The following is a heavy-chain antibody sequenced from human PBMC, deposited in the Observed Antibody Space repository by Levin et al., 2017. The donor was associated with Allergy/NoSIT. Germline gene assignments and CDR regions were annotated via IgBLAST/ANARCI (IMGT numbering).Heavy chain of an antibody. D-gene: IGHD5-18*01. CDR2: TYYRSKWYN. J-gene: IGHJ4*02. CDR1: GDSVSSNSAA. CDR3: ARVGVRRGYSYGMFDY. V-gene: IGHV6-1*01. Sequence: SETLSLTCAISGDSVSSNSAAWNWIRQSPSRVLEWLGRTYYRSKWYNDYAVSVKSRITINPDTSKNQFSLQLNSVTPEDTAVYYCARVGVRRGYSYGMFDYWGQGTLVTVSS.